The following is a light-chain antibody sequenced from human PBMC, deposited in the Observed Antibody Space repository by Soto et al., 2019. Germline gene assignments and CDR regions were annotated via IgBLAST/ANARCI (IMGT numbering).Light chain of an antibody. CDR3: AAWDDSLSGPV. Sequence: QPVLTQSPSASGTPGQRVTVSCSGSSSNIGTNYVYWYQQLPGTAPKVLIYSTDKRPSGVPDRFSGSKSGTSASLAISGLRSEDEADYYCAAWDDSLSGPVFGGGTKLTVL. CDR1: SSNIGTNY. CDR2: STD. J-gene: IGLJ2*01. V-gene: IGLV1-47*01.